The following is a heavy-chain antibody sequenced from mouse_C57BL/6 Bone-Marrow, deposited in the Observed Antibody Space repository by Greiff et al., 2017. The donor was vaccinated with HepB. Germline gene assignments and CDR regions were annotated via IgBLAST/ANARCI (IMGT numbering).Heavy chain of an antibody. J-gene: IGHJ3*01. D-gene: IGHD3-2*02. Sequence: QVQLQQSGAELVRPGTSVNMSCKASGYTFTNYWIGWAKQRPGHGLEWIGDIYPGGGYTNYNEKFKGKATLTADKSSSTAYMQFSSLTSEDSAIYYCARGGSQARGAWFAYWGQGTLVTVSA. CDR3: ARGGSQARGAWFAY. CDR2: IYPGGGYT. V-gene: IGHV1-63*01. CDR1: GYTFTNYW.